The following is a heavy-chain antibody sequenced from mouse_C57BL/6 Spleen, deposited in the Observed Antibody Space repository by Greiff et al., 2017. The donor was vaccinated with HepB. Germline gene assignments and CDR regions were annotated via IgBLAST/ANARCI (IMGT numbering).Heavy chain of an antibody. CDR3: ARSYGYERNFDY. CDR1: GYTFTSYW. J-gene: IGHJ2*01. D-gene: IGHD2-2*01. V-gene: IGHV1-69*01. CDR2: IDPSDSYT. Sequence: QVQLQQPGAELVMPGASVKLSCKASGYTFTSYWMHWVKQRPGQGLEWTGEIDPSDSYTNYNQKFKGKSTLTVDKSSSTAYMQLSSLTSEDSAVYYCARSYGYERNFDYWGQGTTLTVSS.